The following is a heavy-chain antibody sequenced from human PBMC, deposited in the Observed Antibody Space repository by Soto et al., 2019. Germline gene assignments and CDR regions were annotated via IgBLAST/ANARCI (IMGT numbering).Heavy chain of an antibody. J-gene: IGHJ6*02. V-gene: IGHV3-74*01. CDR2: IKFDGSTT. CDR1: GFTFSSYW. CDR3: ARGLRNFYGAEV. D-gene: IGHD4-17*01. Sequence: EVQLVESGGGLVQPGGSLRLSCVASGFTFSSYWMHWVRQAPGKGLVWVSRIKFDGSTTNYADSVKGRYSISRDNARNTVFLQMNSLRVEDTGMYYCARGLRNFYGAEVWGQGTTVTVSS.